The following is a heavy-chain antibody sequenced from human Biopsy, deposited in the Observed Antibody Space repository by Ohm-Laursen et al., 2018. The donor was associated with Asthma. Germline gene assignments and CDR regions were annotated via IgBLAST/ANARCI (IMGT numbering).Heavy chain of an antibody. D-gene: IGHD2-21*01. Sequence: ESSVKVSCKTSGYTFNSDGITWVRQAPGQGLEWMGWISVYNGNTKVAQKLQDRVTMITDTSTSTAYMELRSLRSDDTAVYFWAIAVDYSRYYRIGVWGQGTTVTVS. J-gene: IGHJ6*02. CDR1: GYTFNSDG. CDR3: AIAVDYSRYYRIGV. V-gene: IGHV1-18*01. CDR2: ISVYNGNT.